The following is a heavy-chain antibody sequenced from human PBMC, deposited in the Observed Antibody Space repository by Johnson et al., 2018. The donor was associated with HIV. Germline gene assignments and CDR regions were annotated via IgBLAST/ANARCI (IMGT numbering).Heavy chain of an antibody. CDR3: ARETDIAPYSGSYPTQAFDI. CDR1: GFTFHDYG. V-gene: IGHV3-33*08. J-gene: IGHJ3*02. D-gene: IGHD1-26*01. CDR2: LWYDGSQK. Sequence: HVQLVESGGGLVQPGRSLRLSCAASGFTFHDYGMHWVRQAPGKGLEWAAVLWYDGSQKYYTDSVKGRFTLFRDNSKNTLDLQMNSLGAEDTAVYYLARETDIAPYSGSYPTQAFDIWGQGTMVTVSS.